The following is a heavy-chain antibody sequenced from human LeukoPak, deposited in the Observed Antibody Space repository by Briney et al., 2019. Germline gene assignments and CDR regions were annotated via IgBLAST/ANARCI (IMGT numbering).Heavy chain of an antibody. V-gene: IGHV3-66*01. CDR3: ARSRRDNYYYYYGMDV. CDR2: IYSGGST. CDR1: GLTVSRNY. Sequence: PGGSLRLSCAASGLTVSRNYMNWVRQAPGKGLEWVSVIYSGGSTYYADSVKGRFTISRDNARNSLYLQMNSLRDEDTAVYYCARSRRDNYYYYYGMDVWGQGTTVTVSS. J-gene: IGHJ6*02. D-gene: IGHD5-24*01.